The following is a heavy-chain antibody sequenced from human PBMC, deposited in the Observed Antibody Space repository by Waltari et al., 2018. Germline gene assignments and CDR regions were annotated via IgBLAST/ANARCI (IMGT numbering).Heavy chain of an antibody. CDR1: GFTFSSYS. CDR2: INAGNGNT. V-gene: IGHV1-3*01. Sequence: VQLVESGGGLVKPGGSLRLSCAASGFTFSSYSMNWVRQAPGKGLEWMGWINAGNGNTKYSQKFQGRVTITRDTSASTAYMELSSLRSEDTAVYYCARREISSWYDYWGQGTLVTVSS. D-gene: IGHD6-13*01. CDR3: ARREISSWYDY. J-gene: IGHJ4*02.